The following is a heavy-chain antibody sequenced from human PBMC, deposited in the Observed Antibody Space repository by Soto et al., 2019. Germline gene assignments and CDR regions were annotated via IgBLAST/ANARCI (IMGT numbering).Heavy chain of an antibody. CDR3: ARDLELVDIVSTLVHHSTFSVMAA. J-gene: IGHJ6*02. CDR1: GFTFSRHG. D-gene: IGHD5-12*01. CDR2: ICDDGSNK. Sequence: QVQLVESGGGVVQPGRSLRLSCEASGFTFSRHGMRWVRQAPGKGLAWVSFICDDGSNKRYSDSVKGRFTVSRDDPQNSVELQMKKLRADDTGVYVCARDLELVDIVSTLVHHSTFSVMAAWG. V-gene: IGHV3-30*19.